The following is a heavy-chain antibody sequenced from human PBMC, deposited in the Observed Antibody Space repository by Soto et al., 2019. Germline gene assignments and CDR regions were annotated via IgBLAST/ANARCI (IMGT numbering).Heavy chain of an antibody. Sequence: EVQLVESGGGLVQPGGSLRLSCAASGSTFSSYWMHWVRQAPGKGLVWVSRINSDGSSTSYADSVKGRFTISRDNAKNTLYLQMNSLRAEDTAVYYCARPRPYCGGDCPDSWGQGTLVTVSS. CDR1: GSTFSSYW. CDR3: ARPRPYCGGDCPDS. J-gene: IGHJ4*02. V-gene: IGHV3-74*01. CDR2: INSDGSST. D-gene: IGHD2-21*02.